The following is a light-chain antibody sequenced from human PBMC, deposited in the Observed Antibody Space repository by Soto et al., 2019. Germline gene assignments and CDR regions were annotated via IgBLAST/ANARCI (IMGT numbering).Light chain of an antibody. CDR1: SSNIGTNS. CDR2: SNN. V-gene: IGLV1-44*01. Sequence: QSVLTQPPSASGTPGQRVTISCSGSSSNIGTNSVNWYQQLPGTAPKLLIYSNNQRPSGVPDRFSGSRSGTSASLAISGLQSVDEADYYCAAWDDSLTGVVFGGGTKVTVL. CDR3: AAWDDSLTGVV. J-gene: IGLJ2*01.